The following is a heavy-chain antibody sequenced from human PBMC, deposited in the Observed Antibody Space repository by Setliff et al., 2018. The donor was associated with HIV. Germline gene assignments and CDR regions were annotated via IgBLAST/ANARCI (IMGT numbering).Heavy chain of an antibody. CDR2: ISATGTTV. CDR3: ARDQLRIPERWDFDF. CDR1: GFVFSDHS. J-gene: IGHJ4*02. V-gene: IGHV3-48*01. D-gene: IGHD1-26*01. Sequence: GGSLRLSCVGSGFVFSDHSLHWVRQAPGEGLEWLSYISATGTTVSYADSVRRRFIISRDSVRNVLYLQMKSLRVEDTALYYCARDQLRIPERWDFDFWGQGTLVTVSS.